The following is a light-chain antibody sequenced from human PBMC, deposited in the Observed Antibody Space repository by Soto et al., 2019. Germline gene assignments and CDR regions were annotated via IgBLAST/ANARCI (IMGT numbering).Light chain of an antibody. CDR3: QQCGSSPLT. Sequence: EIVLTQSPGTLSLSPGERATLSCRASQSVSSSYLAWYQQKPGQAPRLLIYGASSRATGIPDRFSGSGSGTDFTLTISRLEPEDFAVYYCQQCGSSPLTFGQGTKVEI. V-gene: IGKV3-20*01. CDR2: GAS. J-gene: IGKJ1*01. CDR1: QSVSSSY.